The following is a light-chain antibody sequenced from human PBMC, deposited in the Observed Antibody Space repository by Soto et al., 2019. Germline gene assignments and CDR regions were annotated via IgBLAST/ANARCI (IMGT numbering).Light chain of an antibody. CDR2: GAS. Sequence: EIVLTQSPGTLSLSPGETATLSCRASQSVSSNYLAWYQQKPGQAPRLLIYGASRGAAGIPDRFSGSGSGTDFTLTISRLEPEDFAVYFCQQCGRSPMFTFGQGTKLEVK. J-gene: IGKJ2*01. V-gene: IGKV3-20*01. CDR3: QQCGRSPMFT. CDR1: QSVSSNY.